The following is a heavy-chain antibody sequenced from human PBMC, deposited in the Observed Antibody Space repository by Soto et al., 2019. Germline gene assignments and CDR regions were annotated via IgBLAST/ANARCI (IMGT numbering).Heavy chain of an antibody. V-gene: IGHV4-59*01. D-gene: IGHD1-26*01. CDR2: IYYSGTT. CDR1: GVSISSYY. CDR3: ARYSGRYSYNRFDP. J-gene: IGHJ5*02. Sequence: SDTLSLTCPVSGVSISSYYLSWLRQPPGKGLEWIGYIYYSGTTNYNPSLKSRVTISVDTSKNQFSLKLSSVTAADTAVYYCARYSGRYSYNRFDPWGQGTLVTVSS.